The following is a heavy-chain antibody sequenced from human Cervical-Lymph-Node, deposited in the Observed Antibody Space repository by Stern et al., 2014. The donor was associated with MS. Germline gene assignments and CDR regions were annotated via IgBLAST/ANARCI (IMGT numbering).Heavy chain of an antibody. J-gene: IGHJ3*02. CDR2: ISSSGSST. Sequence: VQLEESGGGLVKPGGSLRLSCVPSGITFSDHYMSWIRQAPGKGLEWVSHISSSGSSTYYTDSVKGRFTISRDNAKTSLYLQMNSLRAEDTAVYYCARGGYFYDSSGNAFDIWGQGTMVTVSA. CDR3: ARGGYFYDSSGNAFDI. V-gene: IGHV3-11*01. CDR1: GITFSDHY. D-gene: IGHD3-22*01.